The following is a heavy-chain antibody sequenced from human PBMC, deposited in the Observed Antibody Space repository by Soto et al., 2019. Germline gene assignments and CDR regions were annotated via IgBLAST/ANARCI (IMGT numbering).Heavy chain of an antibody. CDR1: GFDFSTFG. V-gene: IGHV3-30*18. Sequence: TGGSLRLSCAASGFDFSTFGMHWVRQAPGKGLEWVAVISYDGSNKYYADSVKGRFTISRDNFKNTLYLQMNSLRAEDTAVYYCAKCIQVNWNYDAFHIWGQGTMVTVSS. CDR2: ISYDGSNK. CDR3: AKCIQVNWNYDAFHI. D-gene: IGHD1-7*01. J-gene: IGHJ3*02.